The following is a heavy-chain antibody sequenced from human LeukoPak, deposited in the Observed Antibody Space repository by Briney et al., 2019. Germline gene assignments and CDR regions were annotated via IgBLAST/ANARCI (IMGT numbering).Heavy chain of an antibody. V-gene: IGHV3-15*01. Sequence: GSLRLSCAASGFTFNNAWMNWVRQVPGKGLEWVGRVKSKADGGTTDYAAPVEGRFTISRDDSENTLYLQMNSLKTEDTAVYCCTSDPRIGRYFDYWGQGTLVTVSS. J-gene: IGHJ4*02. CDR3: TSDPRIGRYFDY. CDR1: GFTFNNAW. CDR2: VKSKADGGTT. D-gene: IGHD1-26*01.